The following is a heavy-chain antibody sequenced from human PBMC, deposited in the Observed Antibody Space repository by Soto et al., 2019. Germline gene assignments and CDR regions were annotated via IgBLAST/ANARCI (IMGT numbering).Heavy chain of an antibody. D-gene: IGHD3-22*01. V-gene: IGHV5-10-1*01. CDR1: GYSFAGYW. CDR2: IDPSDSQT. J-gene: IGHJ4*02. Sequence: AESLSTSCQVSGYSFAGYWITWVLQKPGKGLEWMGRIDPSDSQTYYSPSFRGHVTISVTKSITTVFLQWSSLRASDTAMYYCARQIYDSDTGPNFKYYFDSWGQGTKVTVSS. CDR3: ARQIYDSDTGPNFKYYFDS.